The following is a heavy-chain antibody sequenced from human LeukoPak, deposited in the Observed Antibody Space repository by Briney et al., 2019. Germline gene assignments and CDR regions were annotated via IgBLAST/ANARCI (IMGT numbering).Heavy chain of an antibody. CDR2: IYYSGST. V-gene: IGHV4-59*11. D-gene: IGHD3-9*01. J-gene: IGHJ4*02. CDR1: GGSISSHY. CDR3: ARGGYYDILDY. Sequence: SETLSLTCTVSGGSISSHYWSWIRQPPGKGLEWIGYIYYSGSTNYNPSLKSRVTISVDTSKNQFSLKLSSVTAADTAVYYCARGGYYDILDYWGQGTLVTVSS.